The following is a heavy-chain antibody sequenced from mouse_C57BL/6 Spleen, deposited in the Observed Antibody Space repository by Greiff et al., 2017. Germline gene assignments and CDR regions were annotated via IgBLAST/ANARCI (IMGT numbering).Heavy chain of an antibody. J-gene: IGHJ2*01. D-gene: IGHD2-2*01. CDR1: GYTFTSYW. CDR3: ARDIYYGYDQGY. Sequence: VQLQQSGAELVKPGASVKLSCKASGYTFTSYWMHWVKQRPGQGLEWIGMIHPNSGSTNYNEKFKSKATLTVDKSSSTAYMQLSSLTSEDSAVYYSARDIYYGYDQGYWGQGTTLTVSS. V-gene: IGHV1-64*01. CDR2: IHPNSGST.